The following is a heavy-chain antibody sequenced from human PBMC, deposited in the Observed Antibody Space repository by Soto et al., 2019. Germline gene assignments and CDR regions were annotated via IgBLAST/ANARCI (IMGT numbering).Heavy chain of an antibody. Sequence: PGGSLRLSCAASGFIFSSFGMHWVRQAPGKGLEWVAHIWYDGSNTYYADSVKGRFTISRDNSRNTVYLQMNSLRAEDTAVYHCVRDLLGSGGHFDYWGQGTPVTV. CDR3: VRDLLGSGGHFDY. CDR2: IWYDGSNT. J-gene: IGHJ4*02. D-gene: IGHD7-27*01. CDR1: GFIFSSFG. V-gene: IGHV3-33*01.